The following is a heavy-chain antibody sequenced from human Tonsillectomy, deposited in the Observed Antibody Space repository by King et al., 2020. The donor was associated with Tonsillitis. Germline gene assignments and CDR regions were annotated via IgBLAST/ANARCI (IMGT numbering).Heavy chain of an antibody. V-gene: IGHV4-31*03. D-gene: IGHD3-10*01. Sequence: VQLQESGPGLVKPSQTLSLTCTVSGGSISSGGYHWSWIRQHPGKGLEWIGYIYYSGNTHYNPSLKSRVTIFVDPSENQFSLKLSYVTAADTAVYFCGRLGALLRDFDLWGRGTLVSVSS. CDR1: GGSISSGGYH. CDR3: GRLGALLRDFDL. CDR2: IYYSGNT. J-gene: IGHJ2*01.